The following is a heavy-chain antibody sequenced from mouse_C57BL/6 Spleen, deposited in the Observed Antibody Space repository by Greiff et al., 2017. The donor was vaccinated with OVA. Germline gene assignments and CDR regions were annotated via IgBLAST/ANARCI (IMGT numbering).Heavy chain of an antibody. CDR2: ILPGSGST. CDR3: SSYGYCDSDWFAY. D-gene: IGHD2-13*01. CDR1: GYTFTGLW. J-gene: IGHJ3*01. V-gene: IGHV1-9*01. Sequence: VQLQQSGAELIKPGASVKLFCKATGYTFTGLWIEWVKQRPGHGLEWNGEILPGSGSTKYNEKFKGKATFTADQSSNTAHMQISSPTPEDSALYDSSSYGYCDSDWFAYWGQGTLVTVSA.